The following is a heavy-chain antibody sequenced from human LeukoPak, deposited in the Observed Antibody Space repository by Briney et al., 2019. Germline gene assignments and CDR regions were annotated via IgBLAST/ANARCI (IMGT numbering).Heavy chain of an antibody. CDR2: IYYSGST. J-gene: IGHJ2*01. CDR1: GGSISSYY. CDR3: ARDQGPGRITGTSSYWYFDL. Sequence: PSETLSLTCTVSGGSISSYYWSWVRQPPGKGLEWIGYIYYSGSTNYNPSLKSRVTISVDTSKNQFSLKLSSVTAADTAVYYCARDQGPGRITGTSSYWYFDLWGRGTLVTVSS. D-gene: IGHD1-20*01. V-gene: IGHV4-59*01.